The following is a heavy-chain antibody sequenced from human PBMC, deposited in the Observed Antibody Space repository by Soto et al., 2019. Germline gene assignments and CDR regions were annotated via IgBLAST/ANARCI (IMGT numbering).Heavy chain of an antibody. Sequence: SETLSLTCTVSGGSISSGGYYWSWIRQHPGKGLEWIGDIYYSGSTYYNPSLKSRVTISVDTSKNQFSLKLSSVTAADTAVYYCARDQKVVVAATRYYYYYYMDVWGKGTTVTVSS. D-gene: IGHD2-15*01. CDR3: ARDQKVVVAATRYYYYYYMDV. CDR2: IYYSGST. V-gene: IGHV4-31*03. J-gene: IGHJ6*03. CDR1: GGSISSGGYY.